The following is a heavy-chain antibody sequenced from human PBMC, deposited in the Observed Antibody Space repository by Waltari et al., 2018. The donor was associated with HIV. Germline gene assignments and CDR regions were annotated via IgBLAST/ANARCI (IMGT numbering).Heavy chain of an antibody. Sequence: QVQLVQSGAEVKKPGASVKVSCKASDYTFPNHDIDWVRQATGQGPGWMGWMNPNSGNTGYVQKFQGRVSMTRDTSTSVAYLELSSLTSEDTAVDYCARGHQVVGLYHHGMDVWGQGTTVTVSS. J-gene: IGHJ6*02. CDR2: MNPNSGNT. CDR3: ARGHQVVGLYHHGMDV. D-gene: IGHD2-15*01. CDR1: DYTFPNHD. V-gene: IGHV1-8*01.